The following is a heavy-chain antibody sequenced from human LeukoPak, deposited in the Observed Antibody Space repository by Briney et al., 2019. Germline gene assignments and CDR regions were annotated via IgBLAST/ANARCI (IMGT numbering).Heavy chain of an antibody. CDR3: AAGTSGGSSPYFDY. J-gene: IGHJ4*02. D-gene: IGHD2-15*01. V-gene: IGHV1-58*02. CDR1: GFTFTSSA. CDR2: IVVGSGNT. Sequence: GTSVKVSCKASGFTFTSSAMQWVRQARGQRLEWIGWIVVGSGNTNYAQKFQERVTITRDMSTSTAYMELSSLRSEDTAVYYCAAGTSGGSSPYFDYWGQGTLVTVSS.